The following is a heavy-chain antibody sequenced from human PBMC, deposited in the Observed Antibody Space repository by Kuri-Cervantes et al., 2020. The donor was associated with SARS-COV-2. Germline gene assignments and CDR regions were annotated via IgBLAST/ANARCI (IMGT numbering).Heavy chain of an antibody. CDR1: GFTFSSYA. J-gene: IGHJ3*02. V-gene: IGHV3-30-3*01. CDR2: ISYDGSNK. CDR3: ARELGSNGWNDAFDI. D-gene: IGHD6-19*01. Sequence: GGSLRLSCAASGFTFSSYAMHWVRQAPGKGLEWVAVISYDGSNKYYADSVKGRFTISRDNSKNTLYLQMNSLRAEDTAVYYCARELGSNGWNDAFDIWGQGTMVTVSS.